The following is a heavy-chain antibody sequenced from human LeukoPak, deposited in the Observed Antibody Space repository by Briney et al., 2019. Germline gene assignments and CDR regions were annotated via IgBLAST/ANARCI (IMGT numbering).Heavy chain of an antibody. CDR2: IYHSGST. CDR1: GYSISSGYY. V-gene: IGHV4-38-2*02. J-gene: IGHJ3*02. Sequence: PSETLSLTCTVSGYSISSGYYWGWIRQPPGKGLEWIGSIYHSGSTYYNPSLKSRVTISVDTSKNQFSLKLSSVTAADTAVYYCARSPMIVVVMGAFDIWGQGTMVTVSS. CDR3: ARSPMIVVVMGAFDI. D-gene: IGHD3-22*01.